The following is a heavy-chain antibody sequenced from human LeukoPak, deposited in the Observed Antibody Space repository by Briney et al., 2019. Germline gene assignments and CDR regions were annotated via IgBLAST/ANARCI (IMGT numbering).Heavy chain of an antibody. D-gene: IGHD6-19*01. CDR2: IKEDGSEK. Sequence: GGSLRLSCAAYGFTFSSYWMTWVRQAPGKGLEWVANIKEDGSEKYYMDSVKGRFTISRDNAKNSLYLQMNSLRPEDTAVYYCATIEAVRFHYWGQGTLVTVSS. CDR1: GFTFSSYW. V-gene: IGHV3-7*01. CDR3: ATIEAVRFHY. J-gene: IGHJ4*02.